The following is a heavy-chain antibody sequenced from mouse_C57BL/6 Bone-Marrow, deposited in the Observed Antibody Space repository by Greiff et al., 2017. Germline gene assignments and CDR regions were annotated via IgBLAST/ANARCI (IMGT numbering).Heavy chain of an antibody. D-gene: IGHD1-1*01. Sequence: VQLQQPGAELVKPGASVKMSCKASGYTFTSYWITWVKQRPGQGLEWIGDIYPGSGSTNYNEKFKSKATLTVDTSSSTAYMQLSSLTSEDSAVYYCAKTYYGSRWYFGVWGTVTTVTVSS. CDR2: IYPGSGST. J-gene: IGHJ1*03. V-gene: IGHV1-55*01. CDR3: AKTYYGSRWYFGV. CDR1: GYTFTSYW.